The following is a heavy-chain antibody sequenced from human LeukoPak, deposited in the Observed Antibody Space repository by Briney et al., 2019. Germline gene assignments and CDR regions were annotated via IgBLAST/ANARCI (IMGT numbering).Heavy chain of an antibody. V-gene: IGHV3-30*18. CDR1: GFTFSSYG. CDR3: AKDGYYDYVWGSFGSYYYYGMDV. D-gene: IGHD3-16*01. J-gene: IGHJ6*02. CDR2: ISYDGSNK. Sequence: GRSLRLSCAASGFTFSSYGMHWVRQAPGKGLEWVAVISYDGSNKYYADPVKGRFTISRDNSKNTLYLQMNSLRAEDTAVYYCAKDGYYDYVWGSFGSYYYYGMDVWGQGTTVTVSS.